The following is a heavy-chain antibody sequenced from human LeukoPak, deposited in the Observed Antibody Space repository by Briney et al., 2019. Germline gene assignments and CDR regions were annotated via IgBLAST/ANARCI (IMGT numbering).Heavy chain of an antibody. J-gene: IGHJ4*02. CDR2: INSDGSST. CDR1: GFTFSSYW. CDR3: AKDQGSSGWNY. Sequence: HPGGSLRLSCAASGFTFSSYWMHWVRQAPGKGLVWVSRINSDGSSTSYADSVKGRFTISRDNAKNTLYLQMNSLRAEDTAVYYCAKDQGSSGWNYWGQGTLVTVSS. D-gene: IGHD6-19*01. V-gene: IGHV3-74*01.